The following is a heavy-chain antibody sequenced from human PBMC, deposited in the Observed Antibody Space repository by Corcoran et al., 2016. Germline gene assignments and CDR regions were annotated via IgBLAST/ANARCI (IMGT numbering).Heavy chain of an antibody. CDR3: ARDRGYGDYVLYYYYGMDV. J-gene: IGHJ6*02. CDR1: GFTFSSYS. Sequence: EVQLVESGGGLVQPGGSLRLSCAASGFTFSSYSMNWVRQAPGKGLEWVSYISSSSTIYYADSVKGRFTISRDNAKNSLYLQMNSLRAEDTAVYYCARDRGYGDYVLYYYYGMDVWGQGTTVTVSS. CDR2: ISSSSTI. V-gene: IGHV3-48*04. D-gene: IGHD4-17*01.